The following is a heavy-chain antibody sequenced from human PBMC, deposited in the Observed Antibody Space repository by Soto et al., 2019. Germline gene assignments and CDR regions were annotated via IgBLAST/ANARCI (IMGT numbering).Heavy chain of an antibody. CDR2: ISASGGST. CDR3: ARGVGSGTYYNQYNWFDP. Sequence: GGSLRLSCAASGFTVSSNYMSWVRQAPGKGLEWVSTISASGGSTYHADSVKGRFTISRDNSKNTLSMQMNSLRDEDTAVYYCARGVGSGTYYNQYNWFDPWGQGTLVTVSS. J-gene: IGHJ5*02. D-gene: IGHD3-10*01. CDR1: GFTVSSNY. V-gene: IGHV3-23*01.